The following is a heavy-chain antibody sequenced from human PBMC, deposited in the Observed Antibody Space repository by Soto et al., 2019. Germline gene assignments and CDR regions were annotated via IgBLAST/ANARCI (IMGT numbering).Heavy chain of an antibody. CDR3: GRSSSATYYYYGMDV. Sequence: GESLKVSCKGSGYSFTSYWIGWVHQMPGKGLEWMGIIYPGDSDTRYSPSFQGQVTISADKSISTAYPQWSSLKASDTAIYYCGRSSSATYYYYGMDVWGQGTTVTVSS. CDR2: IYPGDSDT. V-gene: IGHV5-51*07. CDR1: GYSFTSYW. J-gene: IGHJ6*02. D-gene: IGHD6-6*01.